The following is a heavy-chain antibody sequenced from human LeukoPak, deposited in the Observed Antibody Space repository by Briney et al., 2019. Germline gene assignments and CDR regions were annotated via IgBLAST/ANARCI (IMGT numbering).Heavy chain of an antibody. CDR2: IYTNGST. CDR3: ARENYYDSRGYYYGVWWFDP. D-gene: IGHD3-22*01. J-gene: IGHJ5*02. Sequence: SETLSLTCTVSGGSISSSSYYWSWIRQPAGKGLEWIGRIYTNGSTNYNPSLKSRVTMSVDTSKNQFSLKLSSVTAADTAVYYCARENYYDSRGYYYGVWWFDPWGQGTLVTVSS. V-gene: IGHV4-61*02. CDR1: GGSISSSSYY.